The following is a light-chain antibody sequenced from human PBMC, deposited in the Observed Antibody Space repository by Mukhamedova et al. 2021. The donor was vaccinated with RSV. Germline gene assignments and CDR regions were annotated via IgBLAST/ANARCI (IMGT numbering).Light chain of an antibody. J-gene: IGKJ5*01. CDR2: KAS. CDR3: QQYNSYSIT. Sequence: SQSISSWLAWYQQKPGKAPKLLIYKASSLESGVPSRFSGSGSGTEFTLTISSLQPDDFATYYCQQYNSYSITFGQGTRLEIK. V-gene: IGKV1-5*03. CDR1: QSISSW.